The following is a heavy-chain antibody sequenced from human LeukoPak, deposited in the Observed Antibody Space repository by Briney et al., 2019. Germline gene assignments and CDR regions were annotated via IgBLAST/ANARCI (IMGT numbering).Heavy chain of an antibody. J-gene: IGHJ4*02. V-gene: IGHV3-9*01. CDR3: AKALDY. Sequence: GRSLRLSCAASGFTFDDYAMHWVRQAPGKGLEWVSGISWNSGSIGCADSVKGRFTISRDNAKNSLYLQMNSLRAEDTALYYCAKALDYWGQGTLVTVSS. CDR2: ISWNSGSI. CDR1: GFTFDDYA.